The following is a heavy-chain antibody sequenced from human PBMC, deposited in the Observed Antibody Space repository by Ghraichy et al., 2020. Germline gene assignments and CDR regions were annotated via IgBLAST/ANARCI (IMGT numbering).Heavy chain of an antibody. CDR2: IKSKTDGGTT. CDR3: TTDYHIPTIYYYYYMDV. V-gene: IGHV3-15*01. J-gene: IGHJ6*03. Sequence: GGSLRLSCAASGFTFSNALMSWVRQFPGKGLEWVGRIKSKTDGGTTDYAAPVKGRFTISRDDSKNTLYLIMNSLKTEDTAVYYCTTDYHIPTIYYYYYMDVWGKGTTVTVSS. CDR1: GFTFSNAL. D-gene: IGHD1-14*01.